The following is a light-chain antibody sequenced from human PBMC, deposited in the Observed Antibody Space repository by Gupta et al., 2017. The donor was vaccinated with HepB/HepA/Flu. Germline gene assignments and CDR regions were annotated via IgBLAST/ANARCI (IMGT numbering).Light chain of an antibody. CDR3: QQYYSTPWT. CDR2: WAS. Sequence: LAVSLGERATINCKSSQSVLYSSNNKNYLAWYQQKPGQPPKLLIYWASTRESGVPDRFSGSGSGTDFTLTISSLQAEDVAVYYCQQYYSTPWTFGQGTKVEIK. CDR1: QSVLYSSNNKNY. V-gene: IGKV4-1*01. J-gene: IGKJ1*01.